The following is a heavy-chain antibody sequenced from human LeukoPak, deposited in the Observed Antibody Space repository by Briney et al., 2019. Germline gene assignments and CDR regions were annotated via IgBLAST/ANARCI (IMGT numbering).Heavy chain of an antibody. CDR2: IYYSGST. J-gene: IGHJ4*02. D-gene: IGHD6-13*01. CDR3: AREGRYSSSWQIDY. CDR1: GGSISSYY. V-gene: IGHV4-59*12. Sequence: PSETLSLTCTVSGGSISSYYWSWIRQPPGKGLEWIGYIYYSGSTNYNPSLKSRVTISVDTSKNQFSLKLSSVTAADTAVYYCAREGRYSSSWQIDYWGQGTLVTVSS.